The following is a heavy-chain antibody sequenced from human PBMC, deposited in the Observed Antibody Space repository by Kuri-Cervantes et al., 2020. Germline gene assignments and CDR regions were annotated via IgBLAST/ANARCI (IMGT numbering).Heavy chain of an antibody. CDR2: ISSSGSTI. Sequence: LSLTCAASGFTFSDYYMSWIRQAPGKGLEWVSYISSSGSTIYYADSVKGRFTISRDNAKNSLYLQMNSLRAEDTALYYCARGLGYSYGRRFDYWGQGTLVTVSS. J-gene: IGHJ4*02. CDR3: ARGLGYSYGRRFDY. V-gene: IGHV3-11*01. D-gene: IGHD5-18*01. CDR1: GFTFSDYY.